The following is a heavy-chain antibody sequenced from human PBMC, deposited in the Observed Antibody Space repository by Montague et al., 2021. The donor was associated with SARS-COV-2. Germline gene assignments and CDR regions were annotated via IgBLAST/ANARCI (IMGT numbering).Heavy chain of an antibody. CDR3: ARKTSRGLTIFGVVTASYCFDY. CDR2: IYYSGXT. V-gene: IGHV4-39*01. D-gene: IGHD3-3*01. Sequence: SETLSLTYTVSGGSISSSSYFWGWIRQPPGKGLEWIGSIYYSGXTXYXXXXKXRVTISVDTSKNQFSLKLSSVTAADTAVFYCARKTSRGLTIFGVVTASYCFDYWGQGTLVTVSS. CDR1: GGSISSSSYF. J-gene: IGHJ4*02.